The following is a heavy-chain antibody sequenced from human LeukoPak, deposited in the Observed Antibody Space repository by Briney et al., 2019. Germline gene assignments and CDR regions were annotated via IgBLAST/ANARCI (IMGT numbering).Heavy chain of an antibody. CDR3: AKKMTITGWLYYFDY. D-gene: IGHD5-24*01. Sequence: GGSLRLSCAVSGFTFSSYAMSWVRQAPGRGLEWVSAISDSGDSTYYADSVKGRFTVPRDNSKNTLYLQMNSLRAEDTAVYYCAKKMTITGWLYYFDYWGQGTLVTVSS. CDR2: ISDSGDST. V-gene: IGHV3-23*01. CDR1: GFTFSSYA. J-gene: IGHJ4*02.